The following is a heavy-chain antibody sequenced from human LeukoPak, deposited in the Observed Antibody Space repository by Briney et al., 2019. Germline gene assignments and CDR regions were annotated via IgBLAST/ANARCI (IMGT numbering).Heavy chain of an antibody. D-gene: IGHD6-19*01. CDR3: ARVGIAVAGTVDYYYMDV. J-gene: IGHJ6*03. CDR2: INPSGGST. Sequence: GASVKVSCKASGYTFTSYYMHWVRQAPGQGLEWMGIINPSGGSTSYAQKFQGRVTMTRDMSTSTVYMELSSLRSEDTAVYYCARVGIAVAGTVDYYYMDVWGKGTTVTVSS. CDR1: GYTFTSYY. V-gene: IGHV1-46*01.